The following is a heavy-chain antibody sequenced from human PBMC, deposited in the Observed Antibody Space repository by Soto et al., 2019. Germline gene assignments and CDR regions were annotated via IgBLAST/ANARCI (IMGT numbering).Heavy chain of an antibody. CDR1: GFTVTSYW. J-gene: IGHJ4*02. Sequence: DVQLVESGGGIVQPGGSLRLSCAASGFTVTSYWMHWVRQAPGKGLVWVSRTSPAGSSTYYADFVRGRFTISKDTAKNTLYLQINSLGAEDTVVYYCARGNTGYGNFDYWGQGTLVTVSS. D-gene: IGHD5-12*01. V-gene: IGHV3-74*01. CDR3: ARGNTGYGNFDY. CDR2: TSPAGSST.